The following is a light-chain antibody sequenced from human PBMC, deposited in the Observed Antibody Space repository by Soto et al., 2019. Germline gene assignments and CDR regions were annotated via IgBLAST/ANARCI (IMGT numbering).Light chain of an antibody. J-gene: IGKJ1*01. CDR2: DAS. CDR1: QTISNW. Sequence: DIQMTQFTSTLPASVGDRATITCRASQTISNWLAWFQQKPGKAPKILIYDASRLATGVPSRFRGSGSGTEFTLTISSLQPDDFATDYCQHYNSDSRAFGQGTKVDIK. CDR3: QHYNSDSRA. V-gene: IGKV1-5*01.